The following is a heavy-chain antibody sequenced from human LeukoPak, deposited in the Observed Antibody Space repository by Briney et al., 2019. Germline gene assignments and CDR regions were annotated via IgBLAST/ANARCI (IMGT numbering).Heavy chain of an antibody. CDR2: ISYIGST. V-gene: IGHV4-59*11. J-gene: IGHJ3*02. CDR3: ARDLVTVTKGFDI. D-gene: IGHD4-17*01. Sequence: SETLPLTCAVSDDSFSSHYWTWIRQPPGKGLEWIGYISYIGSTNYNPSLKSRVTISIDTSKNQFSLKLSSVTAADTAVYYCARDLVTVTKGFDIWGQGTMVSVSS. CDR1: DDSFSSHY.